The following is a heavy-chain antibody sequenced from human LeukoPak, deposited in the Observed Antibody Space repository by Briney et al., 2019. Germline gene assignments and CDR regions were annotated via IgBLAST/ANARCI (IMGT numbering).Heavy chain of an antibody. D-gene: IGHD6-13*01. J-gene: IGHJ4*02. CDR3: AGDDNSSWWSY. V-gene: IGHV4-59*01. CDR1: GVSITSYY. CDR2: MYYSVTT. Sequence: SETLSLTCTVSGVSITSYYWSWIRQPPGKGLEWIGNMYYSVTTNYNPSLKSRVTISADTSKNQLSLKLKSVTAADTAVFYCAGDDNSSWWSYWGLGTLVTVSS.